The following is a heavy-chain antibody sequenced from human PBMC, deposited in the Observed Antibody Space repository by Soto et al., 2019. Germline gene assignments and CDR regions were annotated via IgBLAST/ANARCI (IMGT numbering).Heavy chain of an antibody. CDR1: GFTLSSXS. CDR3: ARDPSNYESRGYSTLGYYGMDV. CDR2: ISSSSSYI. J-gene: IGHJ6*02. D-gene: IGHD3-22*01. V-gene: IGHV3-21*01. Sequence: GFTLSSXSMNWVHQAPGRGLEWVSSISSSSSYIYYADSVKGRFTISRDNSKNTLYLQMNSLRAEETAVYYCARDPSNYESRGYSTLGYYGMDVWGQGTTFTVSS.